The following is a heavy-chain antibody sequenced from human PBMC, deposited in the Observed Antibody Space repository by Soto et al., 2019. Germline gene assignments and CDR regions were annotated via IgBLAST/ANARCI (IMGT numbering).Heavy chain of an antibody. V-gene: IGHV3-23*01. CDR2: AGRSGSST. J-gene: IGHJ4*02. Sequence: GGSLRLSCAASGFTFGSYAMSWVRLAPGKGLEWVSVAGRSGSSTFYADSVRGRFTISRDNVENTLYLQMNSLRVADTALYFCARTYSDDSTGYCRTFDYWLQGSLVTVPS. D-gene: IGHD3-22*01. CDR3: ARTYSDDSTGYCRTFDY. CDR1: GFTFGSYA.